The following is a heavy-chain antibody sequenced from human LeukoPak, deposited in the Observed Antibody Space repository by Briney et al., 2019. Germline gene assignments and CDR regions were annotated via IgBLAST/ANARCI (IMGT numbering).Heavy chain of an antibody. V-gene: IGHV3-13*01. Sequence: GGSLRLSCAASGFTFSSYDMHWVRHATGKGLEWVSAIGTAGDTYYPGSVKGRFTISRENAKNSLYLQMNSRRAGDTAVYYCARDASGGLLDYWGQGTLVTVSS. CDR1: GFTFSSYD. CDR3: ARDASGGLLDY. D-gene: IGHD5-12*01. CDR2: IGTAGDT. J-gene: IGHJ4*02.